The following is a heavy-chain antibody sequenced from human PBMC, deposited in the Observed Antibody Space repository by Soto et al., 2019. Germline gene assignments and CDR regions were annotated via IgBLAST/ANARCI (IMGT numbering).Heavy chain of an antibody. V-gene: IGHV4-59*08. D-gene: IGHD3-10*01. J-gene: IGHJ6*02. CDR1: GGSITSHY. CDR2: INHSGLT. CDR3: ARQGFGQLHGLVDV. Sequence: QVQLQESGPGLVKPSETLSLTCSVSGGSITSHYCSWFRQPPGKELEWIGYINHSGLTSYNPSLKSRVTMSVDTSKNHFSLKVNSVTAADTALYYCARQGFGQLHGLVDVWGPGTTVTVSS.